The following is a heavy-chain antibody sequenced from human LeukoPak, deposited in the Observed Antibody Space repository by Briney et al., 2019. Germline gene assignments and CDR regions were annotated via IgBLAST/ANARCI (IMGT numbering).Heavy chain of an antibody. D-gene: IGHD3-22*01. V-gene: IGHV1-24*01. CDR1: GYTLTELS. CDR3: AKDSSYYYDSSGYYSLP. Sequence: ASVKVSCKVSGYTLTELSMHWVRQAPGKGLEWMGGFDPEDGETIYAQKFQGRVTMTEDTSTDTAYMELSSLRSEDTAVYYCAKDSSYYYDSSGYYSLPWGQGTLVTVSS. J-gene: IGHJ5*02. CDR2: FDPEDGET.